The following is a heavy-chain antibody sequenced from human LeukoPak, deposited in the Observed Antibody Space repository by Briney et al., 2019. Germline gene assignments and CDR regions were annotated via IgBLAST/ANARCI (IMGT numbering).Heavy chain of an antibody. CDR1: GYTFTNYD. Sequence: ASVKVSCKASGYTFTNYDFNWMRQAPGQGLEWMGIINPGGGSTTYTQKFQGRVTMTRDTSTSTLYMELSSLRSEDTAVYYCARSYSTSSANDYWGQGTLVTVSS. J-gene: IGHJ4*02. V-gene: IGHV1-46*01. CDR2: INPGGGST. CDR3: ARSYSTSSANDY. D-gene: IGHD6-6*01.